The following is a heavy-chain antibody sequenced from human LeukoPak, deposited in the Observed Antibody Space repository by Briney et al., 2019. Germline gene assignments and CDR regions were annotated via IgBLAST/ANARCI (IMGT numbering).Heavy chain of an antibody. CDR2: ISGSSSYI. J-gene: IGHJ5*02. Sequence: GGSLRLSCAASGFTFSSYSMNWVRQAPGKGLEWVSSISGSSSYIYYADSVKGRFTISRDNAKNSLYLQMNSLRAEDTAVYYCARDSRITIFGVVIRNNWFDPWGQGTLVTVSS. CDR1: GFTFSSYS. CDR3: ARDSRITIFGVVIRNNWFDP. D-gene: IGHD3-3*01. V-gene: IGHV3-21*01.